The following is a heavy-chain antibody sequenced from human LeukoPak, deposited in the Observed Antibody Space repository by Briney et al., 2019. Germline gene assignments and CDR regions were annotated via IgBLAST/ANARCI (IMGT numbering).Heavy chain of an antibody. D-gene: IGHD6-19*01. J-gene: IGHJ4*02. CDR3: ARAVAGNFDY. V-gene: IGHV3-74*01. CDR1: GFTFSSYW. Sequence: PGGSLRLSCAASGFTFSSYWMHWVRQAPGEGLVWVSRINSDGSSTSYADSVKGRFTISRDNAKNTLYLQMNSLRAEDTAVYYCARAVAGNFDYWGQGTLVTVSS. CDR2: INSDGSST.